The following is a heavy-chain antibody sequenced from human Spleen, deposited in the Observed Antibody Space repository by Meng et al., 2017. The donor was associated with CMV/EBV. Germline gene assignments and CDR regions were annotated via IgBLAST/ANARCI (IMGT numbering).Heavy chain of an antibody. CDR1: GGSFSGYY. CDR3: ARGVIGYCSSTSCSEGWFDP. Sequence: SETLSLTCAVYGGSFSGYYWSWIRQPPGKGLEWIGEINHSGNTNYNPSLKSRVTISVDTSKNQFSLKLSSVTAADTAVYYCARGVIGYCSSTSCSEGWFDPWGQGTLVTVSS. D-gene: IGHD2-2*01. V-gene: IGHV4-34*01. J-gene: IGHJ5*02. CDR2: INHSGNT.